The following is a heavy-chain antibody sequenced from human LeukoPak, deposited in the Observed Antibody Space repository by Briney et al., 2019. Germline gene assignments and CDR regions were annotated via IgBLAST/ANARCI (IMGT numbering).Heavy chain of an antibody. V-gene: IGHV4-34*01. CDR1: GGSFSGYY. CDR3: ARERYSRPRSLPMDV. D-gene: IGHD5-18*01. Sequence: SETLSLTCAVYGGSFSGYYWSWIRQPPGKGLEWIGEINHSGSTNYNPSLKSRVTISVDTSKNQFSLKLSSVTAADTAVYYCARERYSRPRSLPMDVWGQGTTVTVSS. CDR2: INHSGST. J-gene: IGHJ6*02.